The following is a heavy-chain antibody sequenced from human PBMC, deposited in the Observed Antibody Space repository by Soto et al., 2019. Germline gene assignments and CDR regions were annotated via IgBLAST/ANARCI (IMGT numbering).Heavy chain of an antibody. CDR3: ARDVGGYSDY. CDR2: IWYDGSNK. CDR1: GFTFSSYG. Sequence: QVQLVESGGGVVQPGRSLRLTCAASGFTFSSYGMHWVRQAPGKGLEWVAVIWYDGSNKYYADSVKGRFTISRDNSKNTLYLQMNSLRAEDTAVYYCARDVGGYSDYWGQGTLVTVSS. D-gene: IGHD3-22*01. V-gene: IGHV3-33*01. J-gene: IGHJ4*02.